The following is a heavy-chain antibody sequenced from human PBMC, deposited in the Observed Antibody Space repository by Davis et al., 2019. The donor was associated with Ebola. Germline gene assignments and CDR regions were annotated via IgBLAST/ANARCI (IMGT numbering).Heavy chain of an antibody. V-gene: IGHV4-59*01. D-gene: IGHD2-15*01. CDR3: ARGGCSGGSCYSPDY. CDR1: GGSISSYY. CDR2: IYYSGST. J-gene: IGHJ4*02. Sequence: MPSETLSLTCTVSGGSISSYYWSWIRQPPGKGLEWIGYIYYSGSTNYNPSLKSRVTISVDTSKHQFSLKLSSVTAADTAVYYCARGGCSGGSCYSPDYWGQGTLVTVSS.